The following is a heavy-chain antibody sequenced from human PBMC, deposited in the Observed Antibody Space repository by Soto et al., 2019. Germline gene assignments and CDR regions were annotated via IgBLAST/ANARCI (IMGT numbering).Heavy chain of an antibody. J-gene: IGHJ4*02. CDR3: ARGRPYLDCSSTSCYDYFDY. CDR2: IIPIFGTA. D-gene: IGHD2-2*01. CDR1: GGTFSSYA. V-gene: IGHV1-69*13. Sequence: GASVKVSCKASGGTFSSYAISWVRQAPGQGLEWMGGIIPIFGTANYAQKFQGRVTITADESTSTAYMELSSLRSEDTAVYYCARGRPYLDCSSTSCYDYFDYWGQGTLVTVSS.